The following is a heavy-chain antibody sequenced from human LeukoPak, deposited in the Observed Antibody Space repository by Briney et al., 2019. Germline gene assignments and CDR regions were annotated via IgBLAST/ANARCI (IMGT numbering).Heavy chain of an antibody. J-gene: IGHJ5*02. Sequence: PSETLSLTCAVYGGSFSGYYWSWIRRPPGKGLEWIGEINHSGSTNYNPSLKSRVTISVDTSKNQFSLKLSSVTAADTAVYYCARVGELTIFGVVILRDWFDPWGQGTLVTVSS. CDR2: INHSGST. V-gene: IGHV4-34*01. D-gene: IGHD3-3*01. CDR3: ARVGELTIFGVVILRDWFDP. CDR1: GGSFSGYY.